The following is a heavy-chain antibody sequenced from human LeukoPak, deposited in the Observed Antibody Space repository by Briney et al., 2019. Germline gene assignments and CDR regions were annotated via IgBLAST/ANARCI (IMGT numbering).Heavy chain of an antibody. D-gene: IGHD3-10*01. V-gene: IGHV1-46*01. CDR1: GYFFVDYY. Sequence: ASVKVSCKASGYFFVDYYVHWVRQAPGQGLEWMGVINPRGGSTTYAQRFQGRVTMTRDTSTSSLYMELSSLRFDDTAVYFCATFFGSGNYHLDYWGQGTLVTVSS. J-gene: IGHJ4*02. CDR3: ATFFGSGNYHLDY. CDR2: INPRGGST.